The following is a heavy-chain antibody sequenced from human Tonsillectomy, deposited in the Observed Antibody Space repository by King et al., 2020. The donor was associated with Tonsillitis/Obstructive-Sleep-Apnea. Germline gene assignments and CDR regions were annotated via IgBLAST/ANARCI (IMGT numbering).Heavy chain of an antibody. V-gene: IGHV4-59*01. J-gene: IGHJ4*02. Sequence: QLQESGPGLVKPSETLSLTCTVSSASISSYSWSWIRQPPGKGLEWIGYIYNSGSTNYNPSLKSRVTISVDTSKNQFSLKLRPVTTMDTAVYYCARAPVATTVDYWGQGTLVTVSS. D-gene: IGHD5-12*01. CDR1: SASISSYS. CDR2: IYNSGST. CDR3: ARAPVATTVDY.